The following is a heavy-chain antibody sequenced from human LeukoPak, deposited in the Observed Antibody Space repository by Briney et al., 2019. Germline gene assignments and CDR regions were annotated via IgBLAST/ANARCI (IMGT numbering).Heavy chain of an antibody. CDR1: GFTFSSYG. V-gene: IGHV3-30*02. CDR2: IRYDGSNK. Sequence: GGSLRLSCAASGFTFSSYGVHWVRQAPGKGLEWVAFIRYDGSNKYYADSVKGRFTISRDNSKNTLYLQMNSLRAEDTAVYYCAKGDYSSGWAFQHWGQGTLVTVSS. D-gene: IGHD6-19*01. J-gene: IGHJ1*01. CDR3: AKGDYSSGWAFQH.